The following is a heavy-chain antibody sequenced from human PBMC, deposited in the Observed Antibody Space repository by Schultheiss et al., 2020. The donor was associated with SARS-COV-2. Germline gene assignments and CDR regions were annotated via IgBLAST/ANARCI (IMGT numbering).Heavy chain of an antibody. Sequence: GESLKISCAASGFTFSSYAMSWVRQAPGKGLEWVAVIWYDGSNKYYADSVKGRFTISRDNAKNSLFLQMNSLRAEDTAVYYCARAGNSGYDSGYYYGMDVWGQGTTVTVSS. J-gene: IGHJ6*02. CDR1: GFTFSSYA. CDR3: ARAGNSGYDSGYYYGMDV. D-gene: IGHD5-12*01. CDR2: IWYDGSNK. V-gene: IGHV3-33*08.